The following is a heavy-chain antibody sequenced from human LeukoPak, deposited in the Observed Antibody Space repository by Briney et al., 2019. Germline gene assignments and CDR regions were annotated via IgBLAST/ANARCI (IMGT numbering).Heavy chain of an antibody. D-gene: IGHD3-22*01. CDR1: GFTFRSYA. J-gene: IGHJ4*02. CDR3: SKFFYYDSSGSPG. Sequence: GGSLRLSCAASGFTFRSYAMSWVRQAPGKGLEWVSAISGSGGSTYYADSVKGRFTISRDNSKNTLYLQMNSLRADDTAVYYCSKFFYYDSSGSPGWGQGSMVGVRS. CDR2: ISGSGGST. V-gene: IGHV3-23*01.